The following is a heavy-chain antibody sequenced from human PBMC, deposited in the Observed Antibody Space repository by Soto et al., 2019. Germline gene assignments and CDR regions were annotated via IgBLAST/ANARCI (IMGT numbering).Heavy chain of an antibody. J-gene: IGHJ6*02. V-gene: IGHV1-2*04. CDR2: INPNSGGT. Sequence: ASVKVSCNASGYTFTGYFIHWVRQAPGQGREWMGWINPNSGGTNYAQKFQGWVTMTRDTSISTAYMELSRLRSDDTAVYYCARGGYCSGGSCYFVSYYYYGMDVWGQGTTVTVSS. D-gene: IGHD2-15*01. CDR3: ARGGYCSGGSCYFVSYYYYGMDV. CDR1: GYTFTGYF.